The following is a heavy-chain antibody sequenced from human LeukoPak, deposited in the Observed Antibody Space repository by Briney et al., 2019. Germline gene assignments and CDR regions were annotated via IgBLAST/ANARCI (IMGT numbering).Heavy chain of an antibody. Sequence: ETLSLTCAVHGGSFIVSYWSWIRQPPGKERWWIGEINHRGSTNYNPSLKSRVTISVDTSKNQFSLKLRSVTAADTAVYYCARKGSYLGPPDYWGQGTLVTVSS. CDR3: ARKGSYLGPPDY. CDR1: GGSFIVSY. J-gene: IGHJ4*02. V-gene: IGHV4-34*01. CDR2: INHRGST. D-gene: IGHD3-16*02.